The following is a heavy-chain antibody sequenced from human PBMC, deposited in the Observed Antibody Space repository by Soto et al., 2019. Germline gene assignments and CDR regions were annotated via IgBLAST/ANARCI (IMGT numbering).Heavy chain of an antibody. CDR1: GGSISSGGYY. Sequence: SETLSLTCTVSGGSISSGGYYWSWIRQHPGKGLEWIGYIYYSGSTYYNPSLKSRVTISVDTTKNQFSLKLSSVTAADTAVYYCARAPPTYYYDSSGPLSFDYWGQGTLVTVSS. V-gene: IGHV4-31*03. D-gene: IGHD3-22*01. J-gene: IGHJ4*02. CDR2: IYYSGST. CDR3: ARAPPTYYYDSSGPLSFDY.